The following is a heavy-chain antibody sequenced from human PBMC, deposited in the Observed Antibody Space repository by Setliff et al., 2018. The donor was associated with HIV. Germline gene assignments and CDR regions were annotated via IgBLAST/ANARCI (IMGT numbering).Heavy chain of an antibody. CDR1: GYTFSGYG. V-gene: IGHV1-18*01. J-gene: IGHJ5*02. CDR2: ISASNGYT. D-gene: IGHD2-15*01. CDR3: ALPYCSGGNCWSSASLPPAGWFDP. Sequence: GASVKVSCKASGYTFSGYGISWVRQAPGRGLEWMGWISASNGYTDYAQKFQGRVTITTDESTSTAYMELSSLRSEDTAVYYCALPYCSGGNCWSSASLPPAGWFDPWGQGTLVTVPQ.